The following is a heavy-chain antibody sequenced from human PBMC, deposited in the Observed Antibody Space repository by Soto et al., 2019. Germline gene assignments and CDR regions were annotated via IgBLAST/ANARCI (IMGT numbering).Heavy chain of an antibody. CDR1: GFTFSSYD. V-gene: IGHV3-13*01. Sequence: EVQLVESGGGLVQPGGSLRLSCAASGFTFSSYDMHWVRQATGKGLEWVSAIGTAGDTYYPGSVKGRFTISRENAKNFLYLQMNSLRAEDTAVYYCARDMAVVPPGDQSYYYYYGMDVWGQGTTVTVSS. D-gene: IGHD6-19*01. J-gene: IGHJ6*02. CDR2: IGTAGDT. CDR3: ARDMAVVPPGDQSYYYYYGMDV.